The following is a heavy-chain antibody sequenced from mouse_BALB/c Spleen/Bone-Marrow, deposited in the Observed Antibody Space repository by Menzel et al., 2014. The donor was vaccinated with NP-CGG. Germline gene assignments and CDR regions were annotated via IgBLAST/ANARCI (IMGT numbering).Heavy chain of an antibody. D-gene: IGHD2-4*01. CDR3: ARGAMITTGYFDY. V-gene: IGHV3-5*02. Sequence: VQLQQSGPGLVKPSQTVSLTCTVTGISITTGNYRWSWIRQFPGNKLEWIGYIYYSGTITYNPSLTSRTTITRDTSXNQFFLEMNSLTAEGTATYYCARGAMITTGYFDYWGQGTTLTVSS. CDR1: GISITTGNYR. J-gene: IGHJ2*01. CDR2: IYYSGTI.